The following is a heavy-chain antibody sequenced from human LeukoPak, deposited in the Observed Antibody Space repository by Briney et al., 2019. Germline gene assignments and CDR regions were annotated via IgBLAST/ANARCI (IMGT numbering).Heavy chain of an antibody. CDR3: AKEGTGYHFDS. J-gene: IGHJ4*02. V-gene: IGHV3-66*01. CDR1: GFTVSGNY. Sequence: GGSLRLSCAASGFTVSGNYLSWVRQAPGKGLEWVSVTYSSGRIYHAESVKGRFNISRDESKNMVYLQMSSLRAEDTALYYCAKEGTGYHFDSLGQGTLVVVSP. CDR2: TYSSGRI. D-gene: IGHD3/OR15-3a*01.